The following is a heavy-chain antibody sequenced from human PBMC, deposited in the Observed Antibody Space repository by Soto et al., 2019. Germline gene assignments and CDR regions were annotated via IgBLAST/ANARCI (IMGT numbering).Heavy chain of an antibody. CDR1: GFTFSDYY. D-gene: IGHD3-22*01. CDR2: ISSSSSYT. Sequence: GGSLRLSCAASGFTFSDYYMSWIRQAPGKGLEWVSYISSSSSYTNYADSVKGRFTISRDNAKNSLYLQMNSLRAEDTAVYYCARDYYYDSSGYMDYWGQGTLVTVSS. J-gene: IGHJ4*02. CDR3: ARDYYYDSSGYMDY. V-gene: IGHV3-11*06.